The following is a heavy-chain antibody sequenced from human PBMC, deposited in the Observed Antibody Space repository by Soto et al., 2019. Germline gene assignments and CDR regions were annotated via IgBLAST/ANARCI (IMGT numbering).Heavy chain of an antibody. CDR2: IWYDGSNK. Sequence: GGSLRLSCAASGFTFSSYGMHWVRQAPGKGLEWVAVIWYDGSNKYYADSVKGRFTISRDNSKNTLYLQMNSLRAEDTAVYYCARDGYYVISGYYLYYFDSWGQGTLVTVSS. CDR1: GFTFSSYG. D-gene: IGHD3-22*01. J-gene: IGHJ4*02. V-gene: IGHV3-33*01. CDR3: ARDGYYVISGYYLYYFDS.